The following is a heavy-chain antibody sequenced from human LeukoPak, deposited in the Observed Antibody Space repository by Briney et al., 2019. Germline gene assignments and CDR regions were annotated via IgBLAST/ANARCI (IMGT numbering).Heavy chain of an antibody. Sequence: PSETLSLTCTVSGGSISSYYWSWIRQPPGKGLEWIGYIYYSGSTNYNPSLKSRVTISVDTSKNQFSLKLSSVTAADTAVYYCARDPGAADPSYYYYVDVWGKGTTVTVSS. D-gene: IGHD6-13*01. J-gene: IGHJ6*03. CDR3: ARDPGAADPSYYYYVDV. V-gene: IGHV4-59*01. CDR1: GGSISSYY. CDR2: IYYSGST.